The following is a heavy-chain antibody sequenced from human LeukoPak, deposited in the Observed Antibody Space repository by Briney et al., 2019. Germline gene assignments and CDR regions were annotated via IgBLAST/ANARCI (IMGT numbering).Heavy chain of an antibody. J-gene: IGHJ5*02. D-gene: IGHD2-2*01. CDR3: ARGRSKAYCSGTSCYLSSYWFDP. CDR1: GGSFSGYY. Sequence: SETLSLTCAVYGGSFSGYYWSWIRQPPGKGLEWIGEINHSGSTNYNPSLKSRVTISVDTSKNQFSLKLSSVTAADTAVYYCARGRSKAYCSGTSCYLSSYWFDPWGQGTLVTVSS. V-gene: IGHV4-34*01. CDR2: INHSGST.